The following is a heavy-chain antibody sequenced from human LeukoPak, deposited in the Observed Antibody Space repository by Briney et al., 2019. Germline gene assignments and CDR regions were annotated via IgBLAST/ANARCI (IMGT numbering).Heavy chain of an antibody. Sequence: PSETLSLTCSVSGDSIISYYWNWLRQSPGKGLEWIGNIHHFGRTEYNSSLRSRVTMFLDSSKNQFSLKLTSVTPTDTAVYYCARGLWTQPGLVPFNYRGQGILVTVSS. J-gene: IGHJ4*02. CDR1: GDSIISYY. V-gene: IGHV4-59*01. CDR2: IHHFGRT. D-gene: IGHD5-18*01. CDR3: ARGLWTQPGLVPFNY.